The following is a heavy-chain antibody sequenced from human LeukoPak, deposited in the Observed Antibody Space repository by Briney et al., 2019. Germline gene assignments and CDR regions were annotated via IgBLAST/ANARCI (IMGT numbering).Heavy chain of an antibody. CDR3: ARPRLEYCSGGSCFDAFDI. V-gene: IGHV4-4*02. CDR2: IYHSGST. J-gene: IGHJ3*02. D-gene: IGHD2-15*01. CDR1: GGSISSSNW. Sequence: SETLSLTCAVSGGSISSSNWWSWIRQPPGKGLEWIGEIYHSGSTNYNPSLKSRVTISVDKSKTQFSLKLSSVTAEDTAIYSCARPRLEYCSGGSCFDAFDIWGQGTMVTVSS.